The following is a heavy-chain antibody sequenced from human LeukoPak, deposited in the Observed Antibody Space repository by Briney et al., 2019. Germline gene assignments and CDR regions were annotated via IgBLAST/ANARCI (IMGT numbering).Heavy chain of an antibody. D-gene: IGHD2-2*01. CDR2: VSGSDGST. Sequence: GGSLRLSCAASGFTFSSYAMTWVRQAPDKGLEWVSAVSGSDGSTYYADSVKGRFTISRDDSQNTLYLQMNSLSAEDTAVYYCAKVETSGGANCYALDYWGQGTLVTVSS. CDR3: AKVETSGGANCYALDY. J-gene: IGHJ4*02. CDR1: GFTFSSYA. V-gene: IGHV3-23*01.